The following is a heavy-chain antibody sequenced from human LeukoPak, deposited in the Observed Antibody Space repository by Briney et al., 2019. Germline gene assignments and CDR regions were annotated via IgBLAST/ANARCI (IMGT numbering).Heavy chain of an antibody. J-gene: IGHJ6*02. CDR2: ISSSGSTI. V-gene: IGHV3-48*04. Sequence: GGSLRLSCAASGFTISSYWMTWVRQAPGKGLEWVSYISSSGSTIYYADSVKGRFTISRDNAKNSLYLQMNSLRAEDTAVYYCAAGGGGSHYYYYGMDVWGQGTTVTVSS. CDR3: AAGGGGSHYYYYGMDV. D-gene: IGHD2-15*01. CDR1: GFTISSYW.